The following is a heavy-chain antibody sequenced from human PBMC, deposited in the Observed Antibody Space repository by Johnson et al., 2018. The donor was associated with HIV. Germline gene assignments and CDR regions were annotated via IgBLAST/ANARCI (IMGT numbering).Heavy chain of an antibody. D-gene: IGHD3-22*01. Sequence: QLVESGGGLVQPGRSLRLSCAASGFTFDDYAMHWVRQAPGKGLEWVSGISWNSGNIAYADSVKGRFAISRDNVKNSLYLQLNSLRAEDTALYYCAKQGQSSGYYYVYTFDIWGQGTMVTVSS. J-gene: IGHJ3*02. CDR1: GFTFDDYA. CDR3: AKQGQSSGYYYVYTFDI. CDR2: ISWNSGNI. V-gene: IGHV3-9*01.